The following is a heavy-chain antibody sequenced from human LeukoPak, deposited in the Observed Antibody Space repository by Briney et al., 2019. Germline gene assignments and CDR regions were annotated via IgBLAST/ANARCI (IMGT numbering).Heavy chain of an antibody. D-gene: IGHD3-10*01. J-gene: IGHJ4*02. CDR2: IAADGAS. CDR3: AKGPNFGSWRAVDY. CDR1: DSSFRSHD. V-gene: IGHV3-23*01. Sequence: GGSLRLSCAASDSSFRSHDMSWARQTLEGGLEWVSSIAADGASWYADSVRGRFTISRDRSQNILYLQMNSLRADDTAIYYCAKGPNFGSWRAVDYWGQGSLVTVSS.